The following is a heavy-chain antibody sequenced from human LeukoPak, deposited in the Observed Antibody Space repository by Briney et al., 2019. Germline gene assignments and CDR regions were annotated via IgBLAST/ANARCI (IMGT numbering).Heavy chain of an antibody. V-gene: IGHV4-38-2*02. CDR2: IYHSGST. CDR3: ASLSEGLFSY. CDR1: GYSISSGYY. D-gene: IGHD3-3*01. J-gene: IGHJ4*02. Sequence: SETLSLTCTVSGYSISSGYYWGWIRQPPGKGLEWIGSIYHSGSTYYNPSLKSRVTISVDTSKNQFSLKLSSVTAADTAVYYCASLSEGLFSYWGQGTLVTISS.